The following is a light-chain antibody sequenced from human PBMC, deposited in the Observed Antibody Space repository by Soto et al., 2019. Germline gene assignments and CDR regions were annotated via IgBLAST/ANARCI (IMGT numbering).Light chain of an antibody. CDR3: QQYNSYSWT. V-gene: IGKV1-5*01. Sequence: IQMTQSPSTLSASVGDRVTITCRASQSISSWLAWYQQKPGKAPKLLIYDASSLESGVPSRFSGSGSGTEFTLTISSLQHEDFATYYCQQYNSYSWTFGQGTKVDIK. CDR2: DAS. J-gene: IGKJ1*01. CDR1: QSISSW.